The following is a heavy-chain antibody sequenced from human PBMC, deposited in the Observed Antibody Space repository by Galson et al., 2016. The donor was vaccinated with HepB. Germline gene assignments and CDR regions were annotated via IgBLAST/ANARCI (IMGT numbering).Heavy chain of an antibody. CDR2: ITSRSTYT. V-gene: IGHV3-11*06. Sequence: SLRLSCAASGFTFSDYYMRWIRQAPGKGLEYVSYITSRSTYTNYAAFVKGRFTISRDDAKNSLYLQMNSLRADDTAVYYCARGHYGSGTYYNVYFDSWGQGTLVTVSS. D-gene: IGHD3-10*01. J-gene: IGHJ4*02. CDR3: ARGHYGSGTYYNVYFDS. CDR1: GFTFSDYY.